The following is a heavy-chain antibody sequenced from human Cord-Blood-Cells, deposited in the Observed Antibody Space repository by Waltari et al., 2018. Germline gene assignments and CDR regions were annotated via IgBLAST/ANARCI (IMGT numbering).Heavy chain of an antibody. V-gene: IGHV4-34*01. CDR2: INHSGST. D-gene: IGHD7-27*01. CDR1: GGSFSGSY. Sequence: QVQLQQWGAGLLKPSETLSLTCAVYGGSFSGSYWSWIRQPPGKGLEWIGEINHSGSTNYNPSLKSRVTISVDTSKNQFSLKLSSVTAADTAVYYCARRTGDRASWYFDLWGRGTLVTVSS. J-gene: IGHJ2*01. CDR3: ARRTGDRASWYFDL.